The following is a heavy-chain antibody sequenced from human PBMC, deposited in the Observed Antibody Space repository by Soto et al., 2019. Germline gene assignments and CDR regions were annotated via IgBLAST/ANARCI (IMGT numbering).Heavy chain of an antibody. CDR2: TYHSGST. CDR1: GVSISSGGYS. D-gene: IGHD6-13*01. V-gene: IGHV4-30-2*01. J-gene: IGHJ4*02. CDR3: ARDASSSSWYYFDY. Sequence: PSETLSLTCAVSGVSISSGGYSWSWIRQPPGKGLEWIGYTYHSGSTYYNPSLKSRVTISVDRSKNQFSLKLSSVTAADTAVYYCARDASSSSWYYFDYWGQGTLVTVSS.